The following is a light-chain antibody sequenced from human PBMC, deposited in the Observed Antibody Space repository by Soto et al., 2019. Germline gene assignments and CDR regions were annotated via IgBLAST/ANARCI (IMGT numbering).Light chain of an antibody. V-gene: IGLV2-14*03. Sequence: QSALTQPASVSGSPGQSITISCTGTSSDVGGYNYVSWYQQHPGKAPKLMIYDVSSRPSGVSNRFSGSKSGNTATLTISGLLYDDEDDYYCTSYTTSRTPLFGGGTKLTVL. CDR1: SSDVGGYNY. CDR2: DVS. J-gene: IGLJ2*01. CDR3: TSYTTSRTPL.